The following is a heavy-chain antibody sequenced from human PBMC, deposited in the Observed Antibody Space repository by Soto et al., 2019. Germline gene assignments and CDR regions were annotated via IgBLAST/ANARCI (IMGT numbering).Heavy chain of an antibody. CDR2: ISYDGSNK. Sequence: QVQLVESGGGVVQPGRSLRLSCAASGFTFSSYGMHWVRQAPGKGLEWVAVISYDGSNKYYADSVKGRFTISRDNSKNTLYLQMNRLRAEDTAVYYCAKNSRPVFTARPFDLWGRGTLVTVSS. J-gene: IGHJ2*01. D-gene: IGHD2-21*01. CDR1: GFTFSSYG. CDR3: AKNSRPVFTARPFDL. V-gene: IGHV3-30*18.